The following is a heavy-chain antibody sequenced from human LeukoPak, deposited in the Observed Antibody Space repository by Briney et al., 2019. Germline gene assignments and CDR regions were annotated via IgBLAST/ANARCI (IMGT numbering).Heavy chain of an antibody. CDR2: IYHSGST. CDR1: GGSISSYY. CDR3: ARQVAMAFDI. V-gene: IGHV4-59*08. J-gene: IGHJ3*02. Sequence: PSETLSLTCTVSGGSISSYYWSWIRQPPGKGLEWIGYIYHSGSTNYNPSLKSRVTISVDTSKNQFSLKLTSVTAADTAVYYCARQVAMAFDIWGQGTMVTVS.